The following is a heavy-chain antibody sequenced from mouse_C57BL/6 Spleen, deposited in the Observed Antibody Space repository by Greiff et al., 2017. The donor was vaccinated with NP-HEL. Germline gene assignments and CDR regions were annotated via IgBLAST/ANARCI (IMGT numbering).Heavy chain of an antibody. V-gene: IGHV1-59*01. Sequence: VQLQQSGAELVRPGTSVKLSCKASGYTFTSYWMHWVKQRPGQGLEWIGVIDPSDSYTNYNQKFKGKATLTVDTSSSTAYMQLSSLTSEDSAVYYCARSDYGAFWGQGTTLTVSS. J-gene: IGHJ2*01. CDR2: IDPSDSYT. D-gene: IGHD2-4*01. CDR3: ARSDYGAF. CDR1: GYTFTSYW.